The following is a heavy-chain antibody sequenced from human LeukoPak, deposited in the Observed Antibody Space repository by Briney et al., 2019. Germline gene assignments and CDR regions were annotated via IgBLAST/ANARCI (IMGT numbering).Heavy chain of an antibody. CDR1: GYTFTGYY. D-gene: IGHD3-16*02. J-gene: IGHJ4*02. CDR2: INPNSGGI. V-gene: IGHV1-2*04. CDR3: AREQWGSYRPWYFDY. Sequence: ASVKVSCKASGYTFTGYYMHWVRQAPGQGLEWMGWINPNSGGINYAQKFQGWVTMTRDTSISTAYMELSRLRSDDTAVYYCAREQWGSYRPWYFDYWGQGTLVTVSS.